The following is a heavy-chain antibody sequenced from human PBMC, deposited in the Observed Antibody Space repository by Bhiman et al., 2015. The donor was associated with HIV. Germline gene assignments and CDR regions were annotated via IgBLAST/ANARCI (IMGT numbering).Heavy chain of an antibody. CDR1: GFTFNNAW. CDR2: IKSKTDGGTT. Sequence: EAQLVESGGGLVKPGGSLRLSCAASGFTFNNAWMSWVRQAPGKGPEWVGRIKSKTDGGTTDYAAPVKGRFTISRDDSKNTLYLQMNSLKTEDTAVYYCARDMGDGDPYYFDYWGQGTLVTVSS. V-gene: IGHV3-15*01. J-gene: IGHJ4*02. CDR3: ARDMGDGDPYYFDY. D-gene: IGHD4-17*01.